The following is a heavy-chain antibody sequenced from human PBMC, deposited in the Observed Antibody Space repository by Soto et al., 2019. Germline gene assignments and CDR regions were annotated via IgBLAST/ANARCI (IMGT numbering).Heavy chain of an antibody. J-gene: IGHJ4*02. CDR3: AKDRNYPRDQFHY. CDR2: ISANGQGI. D-gene: IGHD1-7*01. CDR1: GFTFSTYA. V-gene: IGHV3-23*01. Sequence: PGGSLRLSGAASGFTFSTYALSWVRQAPGKGLEWVSAISANGQGIYYAGCVRGRFTISRDNSKNTIFLHMDSLRAEDTAVYYCAKDRNYPRDQFHYWGQGTLVTVSS.